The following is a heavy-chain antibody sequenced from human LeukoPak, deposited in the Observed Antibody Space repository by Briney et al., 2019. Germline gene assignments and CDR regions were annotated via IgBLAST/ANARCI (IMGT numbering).Heavy chain of an antibody. D-gene: IGHD1-26*01. Sequence: GGSLRLSCAASGFTFSSYAMSWVRQAPGRGLEWVSAISGSGGSTYYADSVKGRFTISRDNSKNTLYLQMNSLRAEDTAVYYCAKASGWEPLFLLLRVWGQGTTVTVSS. CDR1: GFTFSSYA. V-gene: IGHV3-23*01. J-gene: IGHJ6*02. CDR3: AKASGWEPLFLLLRV. CDR2: ISGSGGST.